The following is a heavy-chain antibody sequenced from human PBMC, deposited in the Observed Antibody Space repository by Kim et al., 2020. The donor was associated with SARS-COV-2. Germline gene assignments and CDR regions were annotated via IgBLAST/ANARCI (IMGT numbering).Heavy chain of an antibody. CDR1: GFIFSNFG. V-gene: IGHV3-30*18. CDR3: AKDKVVAAIKSWFGYFDG. J-gene: IGHJ2*01. CDR2: ISYDGGKE. Sequence: GGSLRLSCEASGFIFSNFGMYWVRQAPGKGLEWVAFISYDGGKEDYADSVKGRFAISRDSSKNSVYLQMTSLRPEDTALYYCAKDKVVAAIKSWFGYFDGWGRGTLVTVSS. D-gene: IGHD2-15*01.